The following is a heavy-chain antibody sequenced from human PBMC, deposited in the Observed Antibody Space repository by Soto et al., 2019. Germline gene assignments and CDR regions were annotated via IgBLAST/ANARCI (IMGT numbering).Heavy chain of an antibody. CDR3: ARDRGVAPPVAGNTHYYYYMDV. V-gene: IGHV1-18*01. J-gene: IGHJ6*03. CDR2: ISAYNGDT. Sequence: QDQLVQSGGEVKKPGASVKVSCKASGYSFTNYGITCVRQAPGQGFEWMGWISAYNGDTNYAQKLQGRVTMTTDASTSTAYLELRSLRSDDTAVYYCARDRGVAPPVAGNTHYYYYMDVWGKGTTVTVSS. CDR1: GYSFTNYG. D-gene: IGHD6-19*01.